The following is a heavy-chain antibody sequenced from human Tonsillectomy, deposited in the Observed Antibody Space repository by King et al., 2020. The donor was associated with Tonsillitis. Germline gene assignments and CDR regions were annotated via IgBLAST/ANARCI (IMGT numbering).Heavy chain of an antibody. V-gene: IGHV5-51*01. CDR3: SKQSRDSGNFYGY. Sequence: QLVQSGAEVKKPGESLKISCKDSGYNFTSNYIGWVRQMPGKGLEWMGIIYPGDSDTKKSPSFQGQVIISVDKSNTTAYLQWSSLKASDTAMYYCSKQSRDSGNFYGYWGQGTLVTVSS. CDR1: GYNFTSNY. J-gene: IGHJ4*02. CDR2: IYPGDSDT. D-gene: IGHD3-10*01.